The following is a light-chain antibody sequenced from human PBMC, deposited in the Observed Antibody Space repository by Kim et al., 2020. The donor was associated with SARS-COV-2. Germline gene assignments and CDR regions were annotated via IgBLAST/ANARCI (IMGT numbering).Light chain of an antibody. J-gene: IGKJ2*03. CDR1: QSLLLRDGDNH. CDR3: MQKGG. Sequence: TPGGPASISCRSRQSLLLRDGDNHLDWYRPRPGQPPQLLIYLGSIRASGVPDRFSGSGSGTDFTLKISIVEADDVRVYYCMQKGGFGQGTQLEI. V-gene: IGKV2-28*01. CDR2: LGS.